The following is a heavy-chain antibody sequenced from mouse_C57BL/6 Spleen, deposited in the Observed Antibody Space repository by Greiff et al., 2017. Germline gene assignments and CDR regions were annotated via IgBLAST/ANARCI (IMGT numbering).Heavy chain of an antibody. J-gene: IGHJ3*01. CDR1: GYTFTSYD. D-gene: IGHD1-1*01. CDR3: ARLDGSSPGSWFAY. Sequence: VKLMESGPELVKPGASVKLSCKASGYTFTSYDINWVKQRPGQGLEWIGWLYPRDGSNKYNEQFKGKATLTVDTSSSTAYRELHSLTSEDSAVYVCARLDGSSPGSWFAYWGQGPLVTVSA. CDR2: LYPRDGSN. V-gene: IGHV1-85*01.